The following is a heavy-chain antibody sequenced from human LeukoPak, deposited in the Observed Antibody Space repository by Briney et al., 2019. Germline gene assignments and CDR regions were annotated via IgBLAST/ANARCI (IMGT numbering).Heavy chain of an antibody. CDR1: GFTFNTCA. Sequence: PGGSLRLPCEASGFTFNTCAMSWVRQAPGKGLEWVSAISESGSGTYYADSVKGRFTISRDNSESTLYLQMNSLRVDDTALYYCAKGVFGVDRAFDYWGQGTLVTVSS. CDR3: AKGVFGVDRAFDY. J-gene: IGHJ4*02. V-gene: IGHV3-23*01. CDR2: ISESGSGT. D-gene: IGHD3-3*01.